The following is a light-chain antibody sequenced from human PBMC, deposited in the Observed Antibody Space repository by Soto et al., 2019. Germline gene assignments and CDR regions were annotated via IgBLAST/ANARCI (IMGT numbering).Light chain of an antibody. Sequence: QAVVTQEPSLTVSPGGTVTLTCASSTGAVTSGHYTNWLQQKPGQAPRALIYSTDTKHSWTPARFSGSLLGGKAALTLSGAQSEDEADYYCLLYYGGAVIFGGGTKVTVL. CDR2: STD. J-gene: IGLJ2*01. V-gene: IGLV7-43*01. CDR1: TGAVTSGHY. CDR3: LLYYGGAVI.